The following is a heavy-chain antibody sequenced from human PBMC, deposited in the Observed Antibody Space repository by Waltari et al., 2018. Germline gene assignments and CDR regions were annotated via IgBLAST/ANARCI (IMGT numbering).Heavy chain of an antibody. CDR3: ARMRGWYFDY. CDR1: GYSISSGYY. J-gene: IGHJ4*02. CDR2: IYHSGST. D-gene: IGHD6-19*01. Sequence: QVQLQESGPGLVKPSATLSLTCAVSGYSISSGYYWGWIRQPPGKGLEWIGSIYHSGSTYYNPSLKSRVTISVDTSKNQFSLKLSSVTAADTAVYYCARMRGWYFDYWGQGTLVTVSS. V-gene: IGHV4-38-2*01.